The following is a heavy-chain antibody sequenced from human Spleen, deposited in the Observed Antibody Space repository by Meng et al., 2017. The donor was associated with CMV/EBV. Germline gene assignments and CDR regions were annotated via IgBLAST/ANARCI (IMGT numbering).Heavy chain of an antibody. CDR2: IYPGDSDT. Sequence: GGSLRLSCRTSGYIFTSYWIGWVRQMPGKGLEWMGIIYPGDSDTRYSPSFQGQVTISADKSINTAYLQWSSLRASDTGMYYCATSSSGWPYFDYWGQGTLVTVSS. D-gene: IGHD6-19*01. CDR3: ATSSSGWPYFDY. V-gene: IGHV5-51*01. J-gene: IGHJ4*02. CDR1: GYIFTSYW.